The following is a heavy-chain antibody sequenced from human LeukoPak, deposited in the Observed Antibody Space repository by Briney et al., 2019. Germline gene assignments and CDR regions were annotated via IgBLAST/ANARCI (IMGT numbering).Heavy chain of an antibody. CDR3: ARRQYSGYDFDF. J-gene: IGHJ4*02. CDR1: GYTFTSYW. D-gene: IGHD5-12*01. V-gene: IGHV5-51*01. CDR2: IYPGDSDT. Sequence: GESLKISCQGSGYTFTSYWIGWVRQMPGKGLEWMGIIYPGDSDTRYSPSFQGQVTMSADKSISTAYLQWSRLKASDTAMYYCARRQYSGYDFDFWGQGTLVTVSS.